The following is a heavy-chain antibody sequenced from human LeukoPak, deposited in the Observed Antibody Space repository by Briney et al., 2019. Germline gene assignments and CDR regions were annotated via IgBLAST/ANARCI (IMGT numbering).Heavy chain of an antibody. V-gene: IGHV7-4-1*02. J-gene: IGHJ4*02. D-gene: IGHD5-18*01. Sequence: GASVKVSCKASGYTFTSYAMNWVRQAPGQGLEWMGWINTNTGNPTYAQGFTGRSVFSLDTSVSTAYLQISSLKAEDTAVYYCARVLNVDTAMLADYWGQGTLVTVSS. CDR3: ARVLNVDTAMLADY. CDR1: GYTFTSYA. CDR2: INTNTGNP.